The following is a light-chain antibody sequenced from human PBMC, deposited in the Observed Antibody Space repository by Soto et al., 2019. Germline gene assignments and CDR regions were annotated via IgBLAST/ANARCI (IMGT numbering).Light chain of an antibody. CDR2: DAS. J-gene: IGKJ2*01. CDR3: QQYYSFPYT. CDR1: QSISYW. V-gene: IGKV1-5*01. Sequence: DIQLTQSPSTLSASVGDRVTITCRASQSISYWLAWYHQRPGKAPNLLIYDASILESGVPSRFSGSRSGTAFTLNISNLQPDDFAPYHCQQYYSFPYTFGQGTKLQIK.